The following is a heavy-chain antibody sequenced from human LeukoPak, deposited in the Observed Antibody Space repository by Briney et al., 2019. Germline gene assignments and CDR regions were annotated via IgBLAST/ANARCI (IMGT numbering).Heavy chain of an antibody. J-gene: IGHJ6*02. V-gene: IGHV3-49*04. CDR3: TRVASSVMDV. CDR1: GFIFGDHV. CDR2: IESKRYGGTT. Sequence: GGSLRLSCTASGFIFGDHVMSWVRQAPGKGLGWVGFIESKRYGGTTEYAASVKGRFTISRDDSKSIAYLQMNSLKTEDTAVYYCTRVASSVMDVWGQGTTVTVSS. D-gene: IGHD2-15*01.